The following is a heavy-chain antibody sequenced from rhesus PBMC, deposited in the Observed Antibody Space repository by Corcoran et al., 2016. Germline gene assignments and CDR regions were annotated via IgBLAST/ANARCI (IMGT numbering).Heavy chain of an antibody. CDR1: GFSISTTGTG. CDR3: ARGTGYSCNPAADAFDF. Sequence: QVTLKESGPALVKPTQTLTLTCTFSGFSISTTGTGVGWIRQPPGKALEWLASIYWNDSKYYSTSLKSRLTISKDTSKNQVVLTMTNMDPVDTATYYCARGTGYSCNPAADAFDFWGQGLRVTVSS. CDR2: IYWNDSK. D-gene: IGHD1-1-1*01. V-gene: IGHV2-95*01. J-gene: IGHJ3*01.